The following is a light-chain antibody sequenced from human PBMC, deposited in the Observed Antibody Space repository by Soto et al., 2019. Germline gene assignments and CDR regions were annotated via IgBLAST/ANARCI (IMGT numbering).Light chain of an antibody. J-gene: IGLJ1*01. V-gene: IGLV2-14*01. CDR2: EVS. CDR3: SSYTSSSTYV. CDR1: SSDVGGYNY. Sequence: QSVLTQPASVSGSPGQSITISCTGTSSDVGGYNYVSWYQQHPGKAPKLMIYEVSNRPSGVSNRFSGSKSGNTDSLTISGLQAADEADYYCSSYTSSSTYVFGTGTKATVL.